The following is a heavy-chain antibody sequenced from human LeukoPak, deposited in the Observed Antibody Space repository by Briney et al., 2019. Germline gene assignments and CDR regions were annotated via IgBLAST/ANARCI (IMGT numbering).Heavy chain of an antibody. D-gene: IGHD3-10*01. V-gene: IGHV5-51*01. CDR2: IYPGDFDI. CDR1: GYSFTSHW. Sequence: GESLKISCKASGYSFTSHWIGWVRQMPGKGLEWMGIIYPGDFDIRYSPSFQGQVTVSADKSINTAYLQWGSLKASDTAMYYCVRLFGGSVNYWLAFHSWGQGSLVTVSS. J-gene: IGHJ4*02. CDR3: VRLFGGSVNYWLAFHS.